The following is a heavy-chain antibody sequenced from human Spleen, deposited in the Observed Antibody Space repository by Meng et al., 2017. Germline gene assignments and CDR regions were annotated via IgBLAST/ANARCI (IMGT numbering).Heavy chain of an antibody. CDR3: ARTPYYYGMDV. J-gene: IGHJ6*02. CDR1: GFTFSNYW. V-gene: IGHV3-7*01. Sequence: GESLKISCSASGFTFSNYWMNWVRQAPGKGLEWVANINQDGSEKYYVDSVKGRFTISRDNVKNTLYLQMSSLRAEDTAVYYCARTPYYYGMDVWGQGTTVTVSS. CDR2: INQDGSEK.